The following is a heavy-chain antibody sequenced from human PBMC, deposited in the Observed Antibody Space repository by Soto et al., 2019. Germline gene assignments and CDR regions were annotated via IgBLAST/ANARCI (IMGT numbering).Heavy chain of an antibody. D-gene: IGHD3-10*01. CDR3: ARIASSGRGWDV. Sequence: EVQLVESGGGLVQPGGSLRLSCVDSGFTFSSYWMSWVRQAPVKGLEWVGSIKQDGSEEDYVDSVKGRFTTSRDNAKNSMYLQMNSLRAEDTAVYYCARIASSGRGWDVWGQGTTVVVSS. CDR2: IKQDGSEE. J-gene: IGHJ6*02. CDR1: GFTFSSYW. V-gene: IGHV3-7*01.